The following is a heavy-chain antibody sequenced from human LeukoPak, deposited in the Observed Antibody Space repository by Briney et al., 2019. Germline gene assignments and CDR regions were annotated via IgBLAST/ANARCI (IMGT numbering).Heavy chain of an antibody. CDR3: AKNEQQLGGFDY. CDR2: ISYDGSNK. CDR1: GFTFSSYG. V-gene: IGHV3-30*18. Sequence: GGSLRLSCAASGFTFSSYGMHWVRQAPGKGLEWVAVISYDGSNKYYADSVKGRFTISRDNSENTLYLQMNSLRAEDTAVYYCAKNEQQLGGFDYWGQGTLVTVSS. D-gene: IGHD6-13*01. J-gene: IGHJ4*02.